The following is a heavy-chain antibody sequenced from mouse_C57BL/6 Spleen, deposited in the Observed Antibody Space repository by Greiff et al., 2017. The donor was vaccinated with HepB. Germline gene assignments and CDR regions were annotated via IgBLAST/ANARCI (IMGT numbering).Heavy chain of an antibody. CDR2: INYDGSST. CDR1: GFTFSDYY. D-gene: IGHD2-12*01. CDR3: ARAYYTGYAMDY. Sequence: EVQLQQSEGGLVQPGSSMKLSCTASGFTFSDYYMAWVRQVPEKGLEWVANINYDGSSTYYLDSLKSRFIISRDNAKNILYLQMSSLKSEDTATYYCARAYYTGYAMDYWGQGTSVTVSS. V-gene: IGHV5-16*01. J-gene: IGHJ4*01.